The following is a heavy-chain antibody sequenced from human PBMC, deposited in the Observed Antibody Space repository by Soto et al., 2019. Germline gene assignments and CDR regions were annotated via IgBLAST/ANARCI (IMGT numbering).Heavy chain of an antibody. CDR2: MKTSTGDS. CDR1: GYTFTTND. D-gene: IGHD6-13*01. V-gene: IGHV1-8*01. Sequence: QVQLVQSGAEVKKPGASVKVSCKASGYTFTTNDIAWVRQASGQGLEWMGWMKTSTGDSGADPEFQGRFTMTRGTATSTAYMELSSLRSEDTAVDYCTRGCPAAGFDLRGQGTQVTVSS. CDR3: TRGCPAAGFDL. J-gene: IGHJ4*02.